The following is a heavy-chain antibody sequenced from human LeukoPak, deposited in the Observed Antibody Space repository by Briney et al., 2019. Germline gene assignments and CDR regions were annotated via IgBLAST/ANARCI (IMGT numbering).Heavy chain of an antibody. D-gene: IGHD1-1*01. J-gene: IGHJ5*02. Sequence: ASVKVSCKGSGYTLTELSMHWVRQAPGKGLEWMGGFYPEDGETIYAQKFQGRVTMTEDTSTDTAYMELSSLRSEDTAVYYCATLERGRNWFDPWGQGNLVTVSS. CDR3: ATLERGRNWFDP. CDR1: GYTLTELS. V-gene: IGHV1-24*01. CDR2: FYPEDGET.